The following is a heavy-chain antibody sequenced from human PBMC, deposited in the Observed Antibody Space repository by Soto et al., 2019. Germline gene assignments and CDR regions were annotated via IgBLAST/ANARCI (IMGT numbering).Heavy chain of an antibody. Sequence: GESLKISCKGFGYTFTNYWIGWVRQMPGKGPEWMGIIYPGDSDTKYNPSFQGQVTISADKSITTTYLQWSSLKASDTAIYYCAASIFYYGMDVWGQGTTVTSP. V-gene: IGHV5-51*01. J-gene: IGHJ6*02. CDR3: AASIFYYGMDV. CDR2: IYPGDSDT. CDR1: GYTFTNYW.